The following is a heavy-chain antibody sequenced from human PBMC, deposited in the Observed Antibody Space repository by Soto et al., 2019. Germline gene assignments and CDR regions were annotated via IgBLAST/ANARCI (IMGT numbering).Heavy chain of an antibody. V-gene: IGHV1-58*01. D-gene: IGHD3-10*01. CDR1: GFTFTISS. CDR3: AVDPTYNYYGSGSYSDY. Sequence: SVKVSCKASGFTFTISSVQWVRQARGQRLEWIGWIVVGSGNTNYAQKFQERVTITRDMSTSTAYMELSSLRSEDTAVYYCAVDPTYNYYGSGSYSDYWGQGTLVTVSS. J-gene: IGHJ4*02. CDR2: IVVGSGNT.